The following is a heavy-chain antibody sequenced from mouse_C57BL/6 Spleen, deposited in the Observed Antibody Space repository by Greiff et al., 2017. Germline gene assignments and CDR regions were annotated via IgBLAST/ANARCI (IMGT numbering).Heavy chain of an antibody. D-gene: IGHD2-3*01. CDR1: GYSITSGYY. CDR3: AREAICDGDYGAWFAY. CDR2: ISYDGSN. Sequence: VQLKQSGPGLVKPSQSLSLTCSVTGYSITSGYYWNWIRQFPGNKLEWMGYISYDGSNNYNPSLKNRISITRDTSKNQFFLKLNSVTTEDTATYYCAREAICDGDYGAWFAYWGQGTLVTVSA. J-gene: IGHJ3*01. V-gene: IGHV3-6*01.